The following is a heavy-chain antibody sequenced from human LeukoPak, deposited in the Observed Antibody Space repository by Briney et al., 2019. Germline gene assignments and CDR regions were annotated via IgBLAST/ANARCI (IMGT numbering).Heavy chain of an antibody. CDR2: INHSGST. V-gene: IGHV4-34*01. CDR1: GVSFSGYY. J-gene: IGHJ4*02. CDR3: ARDPLPSGTRSDY. Sequence: PSETLSLTCAVYGVSFSGYYWSWIRQPPGKGLEWIGEINHSGSTNYNPSLKSRVTISVDTSKNQFSLKLRSVTAADTAVYYCARDPLPSGTRSDYWGQGTLVTVSS. D-gene: IGHD6-13*01.